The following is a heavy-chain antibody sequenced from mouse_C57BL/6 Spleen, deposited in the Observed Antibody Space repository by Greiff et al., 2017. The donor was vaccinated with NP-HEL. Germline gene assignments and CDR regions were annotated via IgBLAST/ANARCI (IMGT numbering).Heavy chain of an antibody. CDR3: VSDGGDAMDY. D-gene: IGHD2-3*01. CDR1: GFSFNTYA. CDR2: IRSKSNNYAT. V-gene: IGHV10-1*01. J-gene: IGHJ4*01. Sequence: EVMLVESGGGLVQPKGSLKLSCAASGFSFNTYAMNWVRQAPGKGLEWVARIRSKSNNYATYYADSVKDRFTISRDDSESMLYLQMNNLKTEDTAMYYGVSDGGDAMDYWGQGTSVTVSS.